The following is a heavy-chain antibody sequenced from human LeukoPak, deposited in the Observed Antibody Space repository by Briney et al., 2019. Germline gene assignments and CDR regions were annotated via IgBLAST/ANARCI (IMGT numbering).Heavy chain of an antibody. CDR3: ARDGRPYYYGSGSPDFDY. D-gene: IGHD3-10*01. CDR1: GFTFSSYG. V-gene: IGHV3-30*02. J-gene: IGHJ4*02. Sequence: GGSLRLSCAASGFTFSSYGMHWVRQAPGKGLEWVAFIRYDGSNKYYADSVKGRFTISRDNSKNTLYLQMNSLRAEDTAVYYCARDGRPYYYGSGSPDFDYWGQGTLVTVSS. CDR2: IRYDGSNK.